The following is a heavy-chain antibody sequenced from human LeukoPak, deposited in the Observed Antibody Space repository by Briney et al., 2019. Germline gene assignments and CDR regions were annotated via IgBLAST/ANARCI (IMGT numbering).Heavy chain of an antibody. J-gene: IGHJ1*01. Sequence: GGSLRLSCTASGFTFSSYGMHWVRQAPGKGLEWVAFIRYDGSNKYYADSVKSRFTISRDNSKNTLYLQMNSLRAEDTAVYYCAKDRRGYCSSTSCYKGEYFQHWGQGTLVTVSS. V-gene: IGHV3-30*02. D-gene: IGHD2-2*02. CDR1: GFTFSSYG. CDR3: AKDRRGYCSSTSCYKGEYFQH. CDR2: IRYDGSNK.